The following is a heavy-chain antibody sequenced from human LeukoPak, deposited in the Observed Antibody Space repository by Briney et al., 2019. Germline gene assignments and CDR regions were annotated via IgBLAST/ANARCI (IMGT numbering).Heavy chain of an antibody. CDR3: AKDLSVYCDSRGFDP. J-gene: IGHJ5*02. V-gene: IGHV3-30*18. CDR1: GFTFSSYG. D-gene: IGHD3-22*01. CDR2: VSCDGGNK. Sequence: GGSLRLSCAASGFTFSSYGMHWARHAPGKWLEWVAFVSCDGGNKYYVDSVKGRFTISRDNSKNTLYLQMNSLRAEDTAVYYCAKDLSVYCDSRGFDPWGQGTLVTVSS.